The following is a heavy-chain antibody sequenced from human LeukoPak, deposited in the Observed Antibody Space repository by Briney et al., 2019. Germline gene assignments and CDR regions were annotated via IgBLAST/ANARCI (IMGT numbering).Heavy chain of an antibody. V-gene: IGHV3-23*01. Sequence: GGSLRLSCAASGFTFSNYGMSWVRQAPGKGLEWVAGLSDSGGSTNYADSVKGRFTVSRDNPKNTLYLQMNSLRAEDTAVYFCAKRGVVIRAVIIVGFHKEAYYFDYWGQGALVTVSS. CDR2: LSDSGGST. CDR3: AKRGVVIRAVIIVGFHKEAYYFDY. CDR1: GFTFSNYG. D-gene: IGHD3-10*01. J-gene: IGHJ4*02.